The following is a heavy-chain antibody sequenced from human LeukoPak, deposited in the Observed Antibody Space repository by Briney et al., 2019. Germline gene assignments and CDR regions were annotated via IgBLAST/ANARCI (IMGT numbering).Heavy chain of an antibody. V-gene: IGHV1-18*01. CDR2: ISAYNGNT. J-gene: IGHJ4*02. CDR1: GYTFTSYG. D-gene: IGHD2-2*01. CDR3: ARAVDHRYCSSTSCYPSYPCLDY. Sequence: ASVKVSCKASGYTFTSYGISWVRQAPGQGLEWMGWISAYNGNTNYAQELQGRVTMTTDTSTSTAYMELRSLRSDDTAVYYCARAVDHRYCSSTSCYPSYPCLDYWGQGTLVTVSS.